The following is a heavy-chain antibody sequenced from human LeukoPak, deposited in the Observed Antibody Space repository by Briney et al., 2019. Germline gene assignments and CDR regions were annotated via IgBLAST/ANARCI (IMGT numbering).Heavy chain of an antibody. J-gene: IGHJ3*02. CDR2: INPSGGST. V-gene: IGHV1-46*01. D-gene: IGHD1-26*01. Sequence: ASVKVSCKASGGTFSSYTISWVRQAPGQGLEWMGIINPSGGSTSYAQKFQGRVTMTRDTSTSTVYMELSSLRSEDTAVYYCSRGGGGSYFTFDIWGQGTMVTVSS. CDR1: GGTFSSYT. CDR3: SRGGGGSYFTFDI.